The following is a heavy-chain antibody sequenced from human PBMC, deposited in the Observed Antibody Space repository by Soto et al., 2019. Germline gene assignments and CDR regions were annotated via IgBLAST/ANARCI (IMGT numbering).Heavy chain of an antibody. J-gene: IGHJ6*02. D-gene: IGHD2-15*01. CDR2: ISYDGNNK. CDR1: GFTFSSYV. V-gene: IGHV3-30-3*01. CDR3: ARAGCDGGRCYTLVGLRYGMDV. Sequence: QVQLVESGGGVVQPGSSLRLSCAASGFTFSSYVMHWVRQAPGKGLEWVAVISYDGNNKYYADSVKGRFTISRDNSKNTLYLQMNSLRAEDTAVYYCARAGCDGGRCYTLVGLRYGMDVWGQGTTVTVSS.